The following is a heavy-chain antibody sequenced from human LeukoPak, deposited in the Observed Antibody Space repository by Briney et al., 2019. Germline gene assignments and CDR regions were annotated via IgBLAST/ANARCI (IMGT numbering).Heavy chain of an antibody. D-gene: IGHD5-18*01. CDR1: GGTFSSYA. CDR2: IIPIFGTA. V-gene: IGHV1-69*05. CDR3: AREDTAMAYYYYYMDV. J-gene: IGHJ6*03. Sequence: GASVKVSCKASGGTFSSYAISWVRQAPGQGLEWMGRIIPIFGTANYAQKFQGRVTITTDESTSTAYMELSSLRSDDTAVYYCAREDTAMAYYYYYMDVWGKGTTVTVSS.